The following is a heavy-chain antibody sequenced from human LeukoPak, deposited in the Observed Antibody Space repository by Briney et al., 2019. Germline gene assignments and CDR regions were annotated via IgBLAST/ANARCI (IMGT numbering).Heavy chain of an antibody. CDR1: GFTFSDYW. CDR3: ARGGFKYNYYDAMDV. Sequence: PGGSLRLSCAACGFTFSDYWMHWVRDAPGKGLMWVSRIAGDGSSISYADSVKGRFTISRDNAKNTLYLQMNSQRAEDTAVYYCARGGFKYNYYDAMDVWGQGTTVTVSS. J-gene: IGHJ6*02. CDR2: IAGDGSSI. V-gene: IGHV3-74*01. D-gene: IGHD2-15*01.